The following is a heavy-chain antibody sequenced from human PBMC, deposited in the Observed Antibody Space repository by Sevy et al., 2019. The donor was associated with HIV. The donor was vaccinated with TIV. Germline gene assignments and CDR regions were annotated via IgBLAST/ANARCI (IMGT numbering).Heavy chain of an antibody. D-gene: IGHD3-3*01. CDR3: ARVARITIFGVVSRYFDY. CDR2: IYYSGST. Sequence: SETLSLTCTVSGGSISSYYWSWIRQPPGKGLEWIGYIYYSGSTNYNPSLKSRVTISVDTSKNQFSLKLSSVTAADTAVYYCARVARITIFGVVSRYFDYWGQGTLVTVSS. CDR1: GGSISSYY. V-gene: IGHV4-59*01. J-gene: IGHJ4*02.